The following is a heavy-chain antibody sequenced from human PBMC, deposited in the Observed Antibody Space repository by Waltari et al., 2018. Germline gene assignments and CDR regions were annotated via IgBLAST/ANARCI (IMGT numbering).Heavy chain of an antibody. V-gene: IGHV3-74*01. Sequence: EVQLAESGGGLVQPGESLRLSCAASGFTFSPYWMHWVRQGPGKGLVWVSRINTYGSTINYAESVKGRFTISRDNAKNTLYLQMNSLRAEDTAVYYCTREDYGGKDYWGQGTLVTVSS. J-gene: IGHJ4*02. CDR2: INTYGSTI. CDR3: TREDYGGKDY. D-gene: IGHD4-17*01. CDR1: GFTFSPYW.